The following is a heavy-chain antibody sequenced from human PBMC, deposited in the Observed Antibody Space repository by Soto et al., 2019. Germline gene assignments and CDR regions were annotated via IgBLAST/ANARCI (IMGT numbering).Heavy chain of an antibody. CDR3: TKGRESSGSYRPFDY. Sequence: GGSLRLSCAASGFTFSSYAMSWVRQAPGKGLEWVSAISAGAVATNYADSVKGRFTISRDNSKNTLNLQMNSLRAEDTAVYYCTKGRESSGSYRPFDYWGQGALVTVSS. CDR2: ISAGAVAT. V-gene: IGHV3-23*01. D-gene: IGHD3-22*01. J-gene: IGHJ4*02. CDR1: GFTFSSYA.